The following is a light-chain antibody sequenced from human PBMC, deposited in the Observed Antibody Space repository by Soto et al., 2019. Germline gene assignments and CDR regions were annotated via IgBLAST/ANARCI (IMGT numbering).Light chain of an antibody. CDR2: EVS. V-gene: IGLV2-14*01. J-gene: IGLJ1*01. CDR3: CSYAGSTTYV. Sequence: QSALTQPASVSGSPGQSITISCTGTSSDTAGYNYVSWYQQHPGKAPKLMIYEVSNRPSGVSNRFSGSQSGNTASLTISGLQAEDEADYYCCSYAGSTTYVFGTGTKLTVL. CDR1: SSDTAGYNY.